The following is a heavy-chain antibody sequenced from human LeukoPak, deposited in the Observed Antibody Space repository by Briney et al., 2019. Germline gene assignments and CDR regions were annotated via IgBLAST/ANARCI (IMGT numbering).Heavy chain of an antibody. Sequence: SETLSLTCAVYGGSFSGYYWSWIRQPPGKGLEWIGEINHSGSTNYNPSLKSRVTISVDTSKNQFSLKLSSVTAADTAVYYCARRPDYGDRYYFDYWGQGILVTVSS. CDR3: ARRPDYGDRYYFDY. J-gene: IGHJ4*02. CDR2: INHSGST. CDR1: GGSFSGYY. V-gene: IGHV4-34*01. D-gene: IGHD4-17*01.